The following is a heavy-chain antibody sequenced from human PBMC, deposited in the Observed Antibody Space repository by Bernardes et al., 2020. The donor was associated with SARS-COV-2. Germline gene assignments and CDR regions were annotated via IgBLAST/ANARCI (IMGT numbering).Heavy chain of an antibody. V-gene: IGHV1-2*02. D-gene: IGHD1-26*01. J-gene: IGHJ3*02. Sequence: ASVKVSCKASGYTFTAYYIHWVRQAPGQGLEWMAWINPNGGGANYAQKFQGRVTMTRDTSISTAYMDLIRLRSDDTAVYYCAREGIMAGTYSDAFDIWGQGTMVTVAS. CDR2: INPNGGGA. CDR3: AREGIMAGTYSDAFDI. CDR1: GYTFTAYY.